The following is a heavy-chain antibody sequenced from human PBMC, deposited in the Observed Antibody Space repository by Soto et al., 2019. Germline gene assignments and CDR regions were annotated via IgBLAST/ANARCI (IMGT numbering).Heavy chain of an antibody. D-gene: IGHD2-15*01. CDR2: ISAYNGNT. J-gene: IGHJ5*02. Sequence: ASVKVSCKASGYTFTSYGISWVRQAPGQGLEWMGWISAYNGNTNYAQKLQGRVTMTTDTSTSTAYMELRSLRSDDTAVYYCVRDLGYCSGGSCYSHNWFDPWGQGTLVTVSS. V-gene: IGHV1-18*01. CDR3: VRDLGYCSGGSCYSHNWFDP. CDR1: GYTFTSYG.